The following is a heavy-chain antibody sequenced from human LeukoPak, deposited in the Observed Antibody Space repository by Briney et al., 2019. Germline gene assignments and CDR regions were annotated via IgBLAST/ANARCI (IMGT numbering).Heavy chain of an antibody. J-gene: IGHJ3*02. CDR2: ISWNSGSI. CDR1: GFTFDDYA. CDR3: AKANWGSRLGALDI. V-gene: IGHV3-9*03. Sequence: PGGSLRLSCAASGFTFDDYAMHWVRQAPGKGLEWVSGISWNSGSIGYADSVKGRFTISRDNAKNSLYLQMNSLRAEDMALYYCAKANWGSRLGALDIWGQGTMVTVSS. D-gene: IGHD7-27*01.